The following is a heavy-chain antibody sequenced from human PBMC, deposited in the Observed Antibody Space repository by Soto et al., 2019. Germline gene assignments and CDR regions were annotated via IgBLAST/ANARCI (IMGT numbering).Heavy chain of an antibody. CDR1: SGSIFTTNW. Sequence: QVQLQESGPGLVKPSGTLSLTCAASSGSIFTTNWWSWVRQSPGRGLQWIGDIYHSGSPKYNPSLKSRVSISIDKSKDPFFLNLTSVTAADTAVYYCARKPDVATAKVGGGYVFDGWGHGTMVTVSS. J-gene: IGHJ3*01. D-gene: IGHD3-16*01. CDR2: IYHSGSP. V-gene: IGHV4-4*02. CDR3: ARKPDVATAKVGGGYVFDG.